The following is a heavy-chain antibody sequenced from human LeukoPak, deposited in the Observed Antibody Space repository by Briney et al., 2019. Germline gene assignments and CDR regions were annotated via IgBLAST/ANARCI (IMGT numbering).Heavy chain of an antibody. CDR3: ARVRSRMATINFDY. CDR1: GGSISSYY. J-gene: IGHJ4*02. CDR2: IYYSGST. V-gene: IGHV4-59*01. D-gene: IGHD5-24*01. Sequence: PSETLSLTCTVSGGSISSYYWSWIRQPPGKGLEWIGYIYYSGSTNYNPSLKSRVTISVDTSKNQFSLKLSSVTAADTAVYYCARVRSRMATINFDYWGQGTLVTVSS.